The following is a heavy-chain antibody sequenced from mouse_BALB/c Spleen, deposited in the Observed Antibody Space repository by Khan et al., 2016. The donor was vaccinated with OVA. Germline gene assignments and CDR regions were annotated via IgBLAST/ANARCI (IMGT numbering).Heavy chain of an antibody. CDR2: IWSDGNT. J-gene: IGHJ4*01. D-gene: IGHD2-13*01. CDR3: IKWGDLYAMDY. CDR1: GFSFTSYG. V-gene: IGHV2-3*01. Sequence: QVQLKQSGPGLVAPSQSLSITCTVSGFSFTSYGVNWVRQPPGKGLEWLGVIWSDGNTTNHSALITRLIISKDNSMSQVFLKLNSLQTDDTATNYCIKWGDLYAMDYGGQGTSVTVSS.